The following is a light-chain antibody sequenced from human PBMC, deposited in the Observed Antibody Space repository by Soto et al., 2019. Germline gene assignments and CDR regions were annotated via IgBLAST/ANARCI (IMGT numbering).Light chain of an antibody. CDR1: QSVRSY. J-gene: IGKJ4*01. CDR2: DTS. Sequence: EIVLTQSPATLALSPGERATLSCRASQSVRSYLAWYQQKPGQAPRLLIYDTSNRATGIPARFSGSGSGTDFSLTINSLETEDFAVYYCQQRSTWPLSFGGGTRVEI. CDR3: QQRSTWPLS. V-gene: IGKV3-11*01.